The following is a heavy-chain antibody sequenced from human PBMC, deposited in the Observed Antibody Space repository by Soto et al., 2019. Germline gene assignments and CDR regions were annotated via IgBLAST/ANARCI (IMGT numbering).Heavy chain of an antibody. Sequence: QVQLVQSGAEVKKPGASVKFSCKASGYTFTSYDINWVRQATGQGLEWMGWMNPNSGNTGYAQQFEGRVTMTRNTSIRTAYMELSSLRSDDTAVYYCARDVVFCTSTSCYGWFDYWGQGTLVTVSS. CDR1: GYTFTSYD. CDR2: MNPNSGNT. J-gene: IGHJ4*02. D-gene: IGHD2-2*01. V-gene: IGHV1-8*01. CDR3: ARDVVFCTSTSCYGWFDY.